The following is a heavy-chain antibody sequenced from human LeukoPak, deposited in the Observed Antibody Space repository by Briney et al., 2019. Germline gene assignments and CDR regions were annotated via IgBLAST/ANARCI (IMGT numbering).Heavy chain of an antibody. CDR1: GFTFSSYS. CDR3: AKDLNLWFGEFFDY. D-gene: IGHD3-10*01. Sequence: GGSLRLSCAASGFTFSSYSMNWVRQAPGKGLEWVSAISGSGGSTYYADSVKGRFTISRDNSKNTLYLQMNSLRAEDTAVYYCAKDLNLWFGEFFDYWGQGTLVTVSS. V-gene: IGHV3-23*01. J-gene: IGHJ4*02. CDR2: ISGSGGST.